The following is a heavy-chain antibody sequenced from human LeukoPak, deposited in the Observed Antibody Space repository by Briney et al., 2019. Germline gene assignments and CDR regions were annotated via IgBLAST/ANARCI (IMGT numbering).Heavy chain of an antibody. J-gene: IGHJ4*02. Sequence: GASVKVSCKASGYTFTGYYMHWVRQAPGQGLEWMGWINPNSGGTNYAQKFQGRVTLTRDTSISTAYMELSRLRSDDTAVYYCARESVLRSLEWANFDYWGQGTLVTVSS. CDR3: ARESVLRSLEWANFDY. V-gene: IGHV1-2*02. CDR2: INPNSGGT. CDR1: GYTFTGYY. D-gene: IGHD3-3*01.